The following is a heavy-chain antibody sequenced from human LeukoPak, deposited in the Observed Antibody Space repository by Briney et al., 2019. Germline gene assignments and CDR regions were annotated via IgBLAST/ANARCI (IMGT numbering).Heavy chain of an antibody. D-gene: IGHD6-19*01. CDR2: INPSGST. Sequence: PSETLSLTCAVYGGSFSGYYLSWIRQPPGKGLEWIGEINPSGSTTYNPSLKSRGAKSVDTSKNQFSLKLRSVTAADTAVYYCARGIPPIAVAGRALFDYWGQGTLVTVSA. CDR1: GGSFSGYY. J-gene: IGHJ4*02. V-gene: IGHV4-34*01. CDR3: ARGIPPIAVAGRALFDY.